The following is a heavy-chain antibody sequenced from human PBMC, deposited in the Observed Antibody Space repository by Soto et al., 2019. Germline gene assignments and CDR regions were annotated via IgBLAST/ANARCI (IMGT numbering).Heavy chain of an antibody. J-gene: IGHJ4*02. CDR1: GFTFSSYA. D-gene: IGHD3-22*01. CDR3: ATQFTMIVVVPTQRVDF. V-gene: IGHV3-23*01. CDR2: ISGSGGST. Sequence: EVQLLESGGGLVQPGGSLRLSCAASGFTFSSYAMSWVRQAPGKGLEWVSAISGSGGSTYYADSVKGRFTISRDNSKNTLYLQMNSLRAEDTAVYYCATQFTMIVVVPTQRVDFWGQGTLVTVSS.